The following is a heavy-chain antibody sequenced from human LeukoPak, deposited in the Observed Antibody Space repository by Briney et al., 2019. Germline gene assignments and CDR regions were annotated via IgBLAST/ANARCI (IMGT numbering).Heavy chain of an antibody. V-gene: IGHV3-21*01. J-gene: IGHJ4*01. CDR2: VSSHSRDI. CDR1: GFTFNTYS. D-gene: IGHD6-6*01. Sequence: GGSLRLSCAASGFTFNTYSMNWVRQAPGKGLEWVSSVSSHSRDIYYADSVKGRFTISRDNAKNSLHLQMNSLRAEDTAVYYCARDDRDISSFRFDYWGHGILVTVSS. CDR3: ARDDRDISSFRFDY.